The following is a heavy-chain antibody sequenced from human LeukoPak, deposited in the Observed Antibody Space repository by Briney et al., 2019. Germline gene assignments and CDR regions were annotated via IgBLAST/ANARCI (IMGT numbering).Heavy chain of an antibody. J-gene: IGHJ4*02. CDR3: GRDRFGISADGPIDS. Sequence: GGSLRLSCVASGSSLSSYYVTWVRQAPGKGLEWVSSISGDGTDIFSTDSLQGRFSTSRDNSKNSVYLEMNRLRAEDTAVYYCGRDRFGISADGPIDSWGRGTLVLVSS. D-gene: IGHD6-13*01. V-gene: IGHV3-21*04. CDR2: ISGDGTDI. CDR1: GSSLSSYY.